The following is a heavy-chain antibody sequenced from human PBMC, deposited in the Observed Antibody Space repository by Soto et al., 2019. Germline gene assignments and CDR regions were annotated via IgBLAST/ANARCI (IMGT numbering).Heavy chain of an antibody. Sequence: EVQLVESGGGLVKPGGSLRLSCAASGFTFSNYSMTWVRQAPGKGLEWVSSINSRSSSIYYADSVKGRFTISRDNAKNALYLQMNSLRAEDTAVYYCARNPSGDYWGQGTLVTVSS. J-gene: IGHJ4*02. D-gene: IGHD3-10*01. CDR3: ARNPSGDY. V-gene: IGHV3-21*01. CDR2: INSRSSSI. CDR1: GFTFSNYS.